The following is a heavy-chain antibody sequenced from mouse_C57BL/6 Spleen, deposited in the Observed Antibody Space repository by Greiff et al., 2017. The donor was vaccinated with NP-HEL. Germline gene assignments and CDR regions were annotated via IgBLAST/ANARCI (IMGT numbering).Heavy chain of an antibody. J-gene: IGHJ4*01. CDR3: AKYGTGAMDY. D-gene: IGHD2-1*01. V-gene: IGHV5-17*01. CDR1: GFTFSDYG. Sequence: EVHLVESGGGLVKPGGSLKLSCAASGFTFSDYGMHWVRQAPEKGLEWVAYISSGSSTIYYADTVKGRFTISRDNAKNTLFLQMTSLRSEDTAMYYCAKYGTGAMDYWGQGTSVTVSS. CDR2: ISSGSSTI.